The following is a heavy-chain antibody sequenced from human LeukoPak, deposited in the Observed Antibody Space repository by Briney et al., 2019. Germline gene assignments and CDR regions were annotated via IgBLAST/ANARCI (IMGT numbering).Heavy chain of an antibody. D-gene: IGHD1-26*01. J-gene: IGHJ4*02. CDR2: IYSTGST. CDR3: ARQGYTVSYYFLDY. CDR1: GGSVRSYW. Sequence: SETLFLTCDVSGGSVRSYWWGWVRQPAGKGLEWLGRIYSTGSTRFNPSLKSRLTLSIDTSTNQFSLTLTSVTAADTAVYFCARQGYTVSYYFLDYWSQGTLVSVSS. V-gene: IGHV4-4*07.